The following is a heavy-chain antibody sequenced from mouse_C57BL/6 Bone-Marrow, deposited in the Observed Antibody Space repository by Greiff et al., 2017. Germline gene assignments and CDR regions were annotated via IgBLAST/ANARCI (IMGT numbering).Heavy chain of an antibody. V-gene: IGHV1-64*01. D-gene: IGHD2-10*02. CDR2: IHPNSGST. Sequence: QLQQPGAELVKPGASVKLSCKASGYTFTSYWMHWVKQRPGQGLEWIGMIHPNSGSTNYNEKFKSKATLTVDKSSSTAYMQLSSLTSEDSAVYYCARWYGNFLYYYAMDYWGQGTSVTVSS. CDR3: ARWYGNFLYYYAMDY. J-gene: IGHJ4*01. CDR1: GYTFTSYW.